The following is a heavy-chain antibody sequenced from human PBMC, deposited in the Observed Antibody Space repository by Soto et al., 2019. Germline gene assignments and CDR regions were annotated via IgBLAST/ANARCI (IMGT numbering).Heavy chain of an antibody. CDR3: AKVVGSGLVKGDDY. V-gene: IGHV3-30*18. CDR1: GFTFSSYG. J-gene: IGHJ4*02. CDR2: ISYDGSNK. Sequence: QVQLVESGGGVVQPGRSLRLSCAASGFTFSSYGMHWVRKAPGKGLEWLAVISYDGSNKYYADYVKGRFTISRDNSKNTLYLQMKSLRAEDTAVYYFAKVVGSGLVKGDDYWGQGTLVTVSS. D-gene: IGHD6-19*01.